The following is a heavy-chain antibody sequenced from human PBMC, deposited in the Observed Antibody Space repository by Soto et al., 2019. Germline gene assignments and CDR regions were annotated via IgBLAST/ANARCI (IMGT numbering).Heavy chain of an antibody. CDR1: GLTFSSYG. CDR3: AKDFYPRYYYDSSGYFGAFDI. CDR2: ISYDGSNK. V-gene: IGHV3-30*18. Sequence: GGSLRLSCAASGLTFSSYGMHWVRQAPGKGLEWVAVISYDGSNKYYADSVKGRFTISRDNSKNTLYLQMNRLRAEDTAVYYCAKDFYPRYYYDSSGYFGAFDIWGQGTMVTVSS. D-gene: IGHD3-22*01. J-gene: IGHJ3*02.